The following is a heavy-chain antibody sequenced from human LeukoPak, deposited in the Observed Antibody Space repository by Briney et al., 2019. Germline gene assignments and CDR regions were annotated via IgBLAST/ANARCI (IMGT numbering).Heavy chain of an antibody. CDR2: IKEDGSKK. Sequence: PGGSLRLSCVGSGFIFSTHCMGWVRQAPGNGLEWVANIKEDGSKKFYVDSVKGRFTISRDNAEKSLYLQMNTLRAEDTAVYYCARHYYDGHDSTWRPFDIWGQGTMVTVSS. CDR1: GFIFSTHC. D-gene: IGHD3-22*01. V-gene: IGHV3-7*01. CDR3: ARHYYDGHDSTWRPFDI. J-gene: IGHJ3*02.